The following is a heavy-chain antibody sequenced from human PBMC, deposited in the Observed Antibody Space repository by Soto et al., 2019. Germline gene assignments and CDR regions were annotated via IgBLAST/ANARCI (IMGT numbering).Heavy chain of an antibody. CDR1: GFAFGNYW. CDR2: IKRDASEK. J-gene: IGHJ4*02. CDR3: ARESGYGSASSVNHYLEY. V-gene: IGHV3-7*01. Sequence: EVQLVESGGGLVQPGGSLRLSCAASGFAFGNYWMSWVRQVPGKGLEWLGTIKRDASEKKYVDSVRGRFTMSRDNAKNPLYLQMDSLRAEEPSVYYCARESGYGSASSVNHYLEYWDQGNLVSGSS. D-gene: IGHD3-10*01.